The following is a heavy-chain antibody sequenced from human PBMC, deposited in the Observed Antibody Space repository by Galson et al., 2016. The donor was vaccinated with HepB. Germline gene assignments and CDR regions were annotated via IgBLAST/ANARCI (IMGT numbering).Heavy chain of an antibody. V-gene: IGHV1-18*01. Sequence: SVKVSCKASGYSFTSYGITWVRQAPGQGLEWMGWISANSGNTKYAEKFQDRVTMTKDTSTRTAYMELRSLRSDDTAVYYCARDREYHLDYWGQGTLVTVSS. CDR3: ARDREYHLDY. CDR2: ISANSGNT. CDR1: GYSFTSYG. J-gene: IGHJ4*02. D-gene: IGHD2/OR15-2a*01.